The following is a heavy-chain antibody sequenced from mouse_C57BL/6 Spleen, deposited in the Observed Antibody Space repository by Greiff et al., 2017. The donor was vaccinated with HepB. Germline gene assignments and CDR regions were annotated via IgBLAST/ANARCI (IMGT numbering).Heavy chain of an antibody. CDR1: GYTFTSYW. D-gene: IGHD2-10*01. CDR2: IDTSDSYT. V-gene: IGHV1-69*01. CDR3: AKGLLLFYAMDY. Sequence: QVQLQQPGAELVMPGASVKLSCKASGYTFTSYWMHWVKQRPGQGLEWIGEIDTSDSYTNYNQKFKGKSTLTVDKSSSTAYMQLSSLTSEDSAVYYCAKGLLLFYAMDYWGQGTSVTVSS. J-gene: IGHJ4*01.